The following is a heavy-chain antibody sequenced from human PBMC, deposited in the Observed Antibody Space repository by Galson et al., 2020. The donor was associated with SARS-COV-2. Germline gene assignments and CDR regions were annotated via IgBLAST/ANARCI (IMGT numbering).Heavy chain of an antibody. D-gene: IGHD3-10*01. CDR2: IYYSGST. Sequence: SETLSLTCTVSGGSISSSSYYWGWIRQPPGKGLEWIGSIYYSGSTYYNPSLMSRVTISVDTSKNQFSLKLSSVTAADTAVYYCARDGRVQGVIIWFDPWGQGTLVTVSS. CDR1: GGSISSSSYY. CDR3: ARDGRVQGVIIWFDP. V-gene: IGHV4-39*07. J-gene: IGHJ5*02.